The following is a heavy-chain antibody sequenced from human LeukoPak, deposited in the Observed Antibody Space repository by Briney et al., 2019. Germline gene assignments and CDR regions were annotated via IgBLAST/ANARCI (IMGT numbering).Heavy chain of an antibody. CDR1: GFTFSSYG. CDR3: AKDRRILVVVPAAIYDY. J-gene: IGHJ4*02. Sequence: GGSLRLSCAASGFTFSSYGMSWVRQAPGKGLEWVSAISGSGGSTYYADSVKGRFTISRDNSKNTLYLQMNSLRAEDTAVYYCAKDRRILVVVPAAIYDYWGQGTLVTVSS. V-gene: IGHV3-23*01. D-gene: IGHD2-2*01. CDR2: ISGSGGST.